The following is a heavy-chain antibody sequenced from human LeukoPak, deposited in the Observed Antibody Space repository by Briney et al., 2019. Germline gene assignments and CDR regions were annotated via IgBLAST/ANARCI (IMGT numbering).Heavy chain of an antibody. CDR3: ARASHYRYYDFWSGYYYFDY. CDR2: IYYSGST. Sequence: SETLSLTCTVSGGSISSYHWSWIRQPPGKGLEWIGYIYYSGSTNYNPSLKSRVTISVDTSKNQFSLKLSSVTAADTAVYYCARASHYRYYDFWSGYYYFDYWGQGTLVTVSS. J-gene: IGHJ4*02. D-gene: IGHD3-3*01. V-gene: IGHV4-59*01. CDR1: GGSISSYH.